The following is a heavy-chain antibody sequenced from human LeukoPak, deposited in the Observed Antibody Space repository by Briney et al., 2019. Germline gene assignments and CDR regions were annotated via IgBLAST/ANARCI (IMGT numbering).Heavy chain of an antibody. CDR1: GYTFTGYY. J-gene: IGHJ5*02. Sequence: ASVKVSCKASGYTFTGYYMHWVRQAPGQGLEWMGWINPNSGGTNYAQKFQGRVTMTRNTSISTAYMELSSLRSEDTAVYYCARRSTMVRGIIIHFDPWGQGTLVTVSS. CDR2: INPNSGGT. CDR3: ARRSTMVRGIIIHFDP. V-gene: IGHV1-2*02. D-gene: IGHD3-10*01.